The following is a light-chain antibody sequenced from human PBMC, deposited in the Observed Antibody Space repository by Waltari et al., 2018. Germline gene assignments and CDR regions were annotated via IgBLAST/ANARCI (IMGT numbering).Light chain of an antibody. V-gene: IGLV2-14*01. Sequence: QSALTQPASVSGSPGQSITLPCTGTSSDVGGYNHVSCYQQHPGKAPKLMIYEVSNRPSGVSNRFSGSKSGNTASLTISGLQAEDEADYYCSSYTSSSTYVFGTGTKVTVL. CDR3: SSYTSSSTYV. CDR1: SSDVGGYNH. CDR2: EVS. J-gene: IGLJ1*01.